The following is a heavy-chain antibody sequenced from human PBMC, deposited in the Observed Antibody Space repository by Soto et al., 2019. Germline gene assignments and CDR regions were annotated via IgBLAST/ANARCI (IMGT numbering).Heavy chain of an antibody. J-gene: IGHJ3*02. CDR1: GFTFSSYA. V-gene: IGHV3-23*01. CDR3: AGASRIDDAFDI. Sequence: EVQLLESGGGSVQPGGSLRLSCAASGFTFSSYAMSWVRQAPGKGLEWVSAISGSGGSTYYADSVKGRFTISRDNSKNTLYLQMNSLRAEDTAVYYCAGASRIDDAFDIWGQGTMVTVSS. CDR2: ISGSGGST.